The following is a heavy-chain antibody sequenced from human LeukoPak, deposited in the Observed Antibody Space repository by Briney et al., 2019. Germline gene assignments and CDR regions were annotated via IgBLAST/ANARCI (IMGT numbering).Heavy chain of an antibody. CDR1: GGSISSGDYY. CDR3: ARATYYDFWSGYSSWYFDL. V-gene: IGHV4-30-4*08. D-gene: IGHD3-3*01. J-gene: IGHJ2*01. CDR2: IYYSGST. Sequence: PSETLFLTCTVSGGSISSGDYYWSWIRQPPGTGLEWLGYIYYSGSTYYNPSLKSRVTISVDTSKNQFSLKLSSVTAADTAVYYCARATYYDFWSGYSSWYFDLWGRGTLVTVSS.